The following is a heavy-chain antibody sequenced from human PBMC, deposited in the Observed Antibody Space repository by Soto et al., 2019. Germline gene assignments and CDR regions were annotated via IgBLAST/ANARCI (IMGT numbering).Heavy chain of an antibody. CDR3: ARGDLRTDY. V-gene: IGHV4-39*07. CDR2: VYYSGTT. CDR1: GGSISSSSYY. J-gene: IGHJ4*01. Sequence: SETLSLTCTVSGGSISSSSYYWGWIRQPPGKGLEWIGNVYYSGTTYYNPSHKSRVTISVDTSKNQFSLKLSSVTAADTAVYYCARGDLRTDYWGQGTLVTVSS.